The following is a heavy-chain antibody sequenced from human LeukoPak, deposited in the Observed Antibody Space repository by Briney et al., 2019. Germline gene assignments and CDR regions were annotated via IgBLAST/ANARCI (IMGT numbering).Heavy chain of an antibody. CDR1: GGSFSGYY. CDR2: IYTSGST. J-gene: IGHJ5*02. V-gene: IGHV4-59*10. D-gene: IGHD2-15*01. Sequence: PSETLSLTCAVYGGSFSGYYWSWIRQPAGKGLEWIGRIYTSGSTNYNPSLKSRVTMSVDTSKNQFSLKLSSVTAADTAVYYCARQARYCSGGSCYGRFDPWGQGTLVTVSS. CDR3: ARQARYCSGGSCYGRFDP.